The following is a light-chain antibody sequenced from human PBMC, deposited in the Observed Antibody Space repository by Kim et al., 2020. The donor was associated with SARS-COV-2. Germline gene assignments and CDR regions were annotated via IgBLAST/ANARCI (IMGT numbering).Light chain of an antibody. CDR2: AAS. CDR3: LQDYTYPLT. Sequence: AIQMTQSPSSLSASVGERVTITCRASQGIRSDLAWYQQQPGRAPNLLIYAASTLYSGAPSRFSGSGSGTDFTLTISDLQPEDSATYYCLQDYTYPLTFGQGTRLEIK. CDR1: QGIRSD. J-gene: IGKJ5*01. V-gene: IGKV1-6*01.